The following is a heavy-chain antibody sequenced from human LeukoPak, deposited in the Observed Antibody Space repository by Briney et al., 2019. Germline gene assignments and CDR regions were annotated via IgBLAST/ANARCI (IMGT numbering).Heavy chain of an antibody. CDR2: INPSGGNT. CDR3: ARALPHRRLMDTTMEQHWFDP. Sequence: ASVKVSCKASGYTFTSYGISWVRQAPGQGLEWMGIINPSGGNTNYAQKFQGRVTMTRDMSTSTVYMDLSSLRSEDTAMYYCARALPHRRLMDTTMEQHWFDPWGQGTLVTVSS. V-gene: IGHV1-46*01. CDR1: GYTFTSYG. J-gene: IGHJ5*02. D-gene: IGHD5-18*01.